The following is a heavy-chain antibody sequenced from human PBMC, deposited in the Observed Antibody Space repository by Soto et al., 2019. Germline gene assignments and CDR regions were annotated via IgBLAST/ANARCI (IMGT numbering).Heavy chain of an antibody. Sequence: QVQLVESGGGVVQPGGSLRLSCAASGFTFSNYAIHWARQAPGRGLEWVALISHDGSNKHYADSVKGRFTISRDNSKNTVYLQMNSLKPDDTAVFYCAREADPVGANDAVDIWGQGSMVTVSS. CDR1: GFTFSNYA. D-gene: IGHD1-26*01. V-gene: IGHV3-30-3*01. J-gene: IGHJ3*02. CDR2: ISHDGSNK. CDR3: AREADPVGANDAVDI.